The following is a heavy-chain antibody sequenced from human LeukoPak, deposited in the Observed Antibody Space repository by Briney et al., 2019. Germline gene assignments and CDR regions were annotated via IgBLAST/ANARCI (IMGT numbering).Heavy chain of an antibody. D-gene: IGHD5-24*01. V-gene: IGHV4-39*01. CDR1: GGSISSSSYY. CDR2: IYYSGST. CDR3: ARRGMATIITDI. J-gene: IGHJ3*02. Sequence: PSETLSLTCTVSGGSISSSSYYWGWIRQPPGKGLEWIGSIYYSGSTYYNPSLKSRVTISVDTSKNQFSLKLSSVTAADTAVYYCARRGMATIITDIWGQGTMVTVSS.